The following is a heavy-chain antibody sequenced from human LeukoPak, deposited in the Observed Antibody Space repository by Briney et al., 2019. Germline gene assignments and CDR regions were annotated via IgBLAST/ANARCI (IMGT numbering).Heavy chain of an antibody. D-gene: IGHD3-3*02. Sequence: ASETLSLTCTVSGGSISSSSYYWGWIRQPPGKGLEWIGSIYYSGSTYYNPSLKSRVTISVDTSKNQFSLKLSSVTAADTAVYYCARELSNDAFDIWGQGTMVTVSS. CDR1: GGSISSSSYY. CDR2: IYYSGST. CDR3: ARELSNDAFDI. V-gene: IGHV4-39*07. J-gene: IGHJ3*02.